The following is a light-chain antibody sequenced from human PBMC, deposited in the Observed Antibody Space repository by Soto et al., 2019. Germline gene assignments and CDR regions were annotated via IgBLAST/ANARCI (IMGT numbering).Light chain of an antibody. CDR3: QQYNSYSPWT. Sequence: DIQLYHTPPTLSASLRYKFTTTLPSSQSISSGLAWYQQKPGKAPKVLIYDASSLQSGVPSRFSGSGSGTEFTLTISSLQAEDFAIYYCQQYNSYSPWTFGQGTKVDIK. J-gene: IGKJ1*01. CDR2: DAS. CDR1: QSISSG. V-gene: IGKV1-5*01.